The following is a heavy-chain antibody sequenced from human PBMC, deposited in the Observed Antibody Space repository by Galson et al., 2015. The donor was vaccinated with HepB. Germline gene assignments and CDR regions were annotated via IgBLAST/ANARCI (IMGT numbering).Heavy chain of an antibody. CDR1: GFTFSTTW. Sequence: SLRLSCAASGFTFSTTWMNWVRQAPGKGLEWLAKIKHGGSETYYLDSVKGRFTISRDNAKNSLYLQLNSLGAEDTAMYYCATIKTGSYGAFDIWGQGTMVTVSS. V-gene: IGHV3-7*03. D-gene: IGHD3-10*01. CDR3: ATIKTGSYGAFDI. CDR2: IKHGGSET. J-gene: IGHJ3*02.